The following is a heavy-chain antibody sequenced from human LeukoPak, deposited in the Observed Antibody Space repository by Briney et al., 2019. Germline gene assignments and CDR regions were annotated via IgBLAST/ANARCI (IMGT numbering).Heavy chain of an antibody. CDR3: ARVLPGFGWSGNYYFDY. Sequence: SETLSLTCAVYGGSFSGYYWSWIRQPPGKGLEWIGEINHSGSTNYNPSLKSRVTISVDTSKNQFTLKLSSLPAVDTAEYYCARVLPGFGWSGNYYFDYWGQGTLVTVSS. J-gene: IGHJ4*02. V-gene: IGHV4-34*01. CDR2: INHSGST. CDR1: GGSFSGYY. D-gene: IGHD3-9*01.